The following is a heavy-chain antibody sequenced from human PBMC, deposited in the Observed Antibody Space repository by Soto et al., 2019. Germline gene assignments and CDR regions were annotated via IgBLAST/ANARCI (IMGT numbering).Heavy chain of an antibody. CDR2: LGAGGDT. D-gene: IGHD3-10*01. CDR3: ARGTMVRGTLDPGISGPLDY. V-gene: IGHV3-13*01. J-gene: IGHJ4*02. Sequence: EVQLVESGGGLVQPGGSLRLACAASGFTVSSYDMHWVRHVTGKGLEWVSTLGAGGDTYFPDSVKGRFTISRDHAKNSLYLQMNNVGAGDTAVYYCARGTMVRGTLDPGISGPLDYWGQGTLVAVSS. CDR1: GFTVSSYD.